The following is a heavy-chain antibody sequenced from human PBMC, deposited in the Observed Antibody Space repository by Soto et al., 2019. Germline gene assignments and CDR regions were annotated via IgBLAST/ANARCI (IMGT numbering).Heavy chain of an antibody. D-gene: IGHD6-13*01. V-gene: IGHV3-23*01. CDR1: GFTFSSYA. CDR3: ATHSSIAAAGPDY. Sequence: EVQLLESGGGLVQPGGSLRLSCAASGFTFSSYAMSWVRQAPGKGLEWVSAISGSGGSTYYADSVKGRFTISRDNSKNTLYLQMNRLRAEDTAVYYCATHSSIAAAGPDYWGQGTLVTVSS. J-gene: IGHJ4*02. CDR2: ISGSGGST.